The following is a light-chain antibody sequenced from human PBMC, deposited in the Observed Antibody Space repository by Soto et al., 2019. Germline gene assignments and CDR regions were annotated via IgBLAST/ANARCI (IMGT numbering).Light chain of an antibody. CDR2: GAS. CDR3: QQYTNSAPIT. J-gene: IGKJ5*01. Sequence: DRLSTQSPATLSVSPGEIATLSCSASQSVSSNLAWYQQKPGQAPRLLIYGASTRATGIPARFSGSGSGTAFTLTIRRLQPADFAVYSCQQYTNSAPITFGQGTRLEIK. V-gene: IGKV3-15*01. CDR1: QSVSSN.